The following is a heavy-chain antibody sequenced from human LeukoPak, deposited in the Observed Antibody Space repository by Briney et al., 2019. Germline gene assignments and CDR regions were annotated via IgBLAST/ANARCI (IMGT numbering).Heavy chain of an antibody. CDR2: IYYSGST. Sequence: SETLSLTCTVSGGSISSYYWSWIRQPPGKGLEWIGYIYYSGSTNYNPSLKSRVTISVDTSKNQFSLKLSSVTAADTAVYYCARVRVGIAVAGPYYYYGMDVWGQGTTVTVSS. CDR1: GGSISSYY. D-gene: IGHD6-19*01. CDR3: ARVRVGIAVAGPYYYYGMDV. V-gene: IGHV4-59*01. J-gene: IGHJ6*02.